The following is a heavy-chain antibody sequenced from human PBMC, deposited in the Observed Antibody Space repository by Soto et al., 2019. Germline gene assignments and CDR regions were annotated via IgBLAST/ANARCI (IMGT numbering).Heavy chain of an antibody. CDR2: IIGSGGNT. V-gene: IGHV3-23*01. CDR3: AKYTMTYYYYSCMDV. J-gene: IGHJ6*03. Sequence: GGSLRLSCAGSGFTFSSYAMAWVRQAPGKGLEWVSVIIGSGGNTYSADSVKGRFTNSRDNSKNTLYLQMNSLRAEDTAIYYCAKYTMTYYYYSCMDVWGKGTTVTVSS. D-gene: IGHD2-21*01. CDR1: GFTFSSYA.